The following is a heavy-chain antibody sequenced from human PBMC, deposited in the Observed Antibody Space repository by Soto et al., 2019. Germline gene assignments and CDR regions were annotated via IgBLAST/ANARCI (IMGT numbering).Heavy chain of an antibody. D-gene: IGHD6-19*01. CDR3: ASVAGTWWYFDL. CDR2: ISGSSSTI. V-gene: IGHV3-48*02. J-gene: IGHJ2*01. Sequence: PGGSLRLSCAASGFTFSSYSMNWVRQAPGKGLEWVSYISGSSSTIYYADSVRGRFTISRDNAKNSLYLQMNSLRDEDTAVYYCASVAGTWWYFDLWGRGTLVTV. CDR1: GFTFSSYS.